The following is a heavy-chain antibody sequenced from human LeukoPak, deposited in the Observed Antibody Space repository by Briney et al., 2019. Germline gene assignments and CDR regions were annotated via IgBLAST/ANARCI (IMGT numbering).Heavy chain of an antibody. J-gene: IGHJ6*02. Sequence: PGGSLRLSCAASGFTFSDYYMSWIRQAPGKGLEWVSYISSSSSYTNYADSVKGRFTISRDNAKNSLYLQMNSLRAEDTAVYYCARDQAYYYDSSGYWVVRGYYYYYGMDVWGQGTTVTVSS. CDR2: ISSSSSYT. CDR1: GFTFSDYY. D-gene: IGHD3-22*01. CDR3: ARDQAYYYDSSGYWVVRGYYYYYGMDV. V-gene: IGHV3-11*05.